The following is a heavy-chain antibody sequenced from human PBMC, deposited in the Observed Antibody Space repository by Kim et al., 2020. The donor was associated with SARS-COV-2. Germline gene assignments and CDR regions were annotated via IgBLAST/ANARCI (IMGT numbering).Heavy chain of an antibody. CDR2: ISAYNGNT. CDR1: GYTFTSYG. J-gene: IGHJ6*02. Sequence: ASVKVSCKASGYTFTSYGISWVRQAPGQGLEWMGWISAYNGNTNYAQKLQGRVTMTTDTSTSTAYMELRSLRSDDTAVYYCARDLPMLWFGELLPAYGMDVWGQGTTVTVSS. CDR3: ARDLPMLWFGELLPAYGMDV. D-gene: IGHD3-10*01. V-gene: IGHV1-18*04.